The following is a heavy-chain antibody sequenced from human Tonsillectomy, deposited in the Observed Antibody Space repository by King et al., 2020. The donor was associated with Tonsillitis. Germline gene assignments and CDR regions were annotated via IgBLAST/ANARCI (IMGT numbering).Heavy chain of an antibody. CDR2: IDPSYSYT. J-gene: IGHJ6*03. Sequence: QLVQSGAEVKKPGWSLRISCKGSGCRFTSYWISWVRQMAGKGLEWMGRIDPSYSYTKYRPSFQGHVTIPADKSISTAYLQWSSLKSSDTAMYYCARRVLSYDILTGATFYYMDVWGKGTTVTVSS. D-gene: IGHD3-9*01. CDR1: GCRFTSYW. CDR3: ARRVLSYDILTGATFYYMDV. V-gene: IGHV5-10-1*03.